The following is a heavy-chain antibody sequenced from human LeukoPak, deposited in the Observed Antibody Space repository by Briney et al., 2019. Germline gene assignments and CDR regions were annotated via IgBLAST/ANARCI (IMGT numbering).Heavy chain of an antibody. CDR1: GGSFSGYY. Sequence: SETLSLTCAVYGGSFSGYYWSWIRQPPGKGLEWIGYIYYSGSTNYNPSLKSRVTISVDTSKNQFSLKLSSVTAADTAVYYCARHGGATLPFDYWGQGTLVTVSS. D-gene: IGHD1-26*01. CDR3: ARHGGATLPFDY. V-gene: IGHV4-59*08. CDR2: IYYSGST. J-gene: IGHJ4*02.